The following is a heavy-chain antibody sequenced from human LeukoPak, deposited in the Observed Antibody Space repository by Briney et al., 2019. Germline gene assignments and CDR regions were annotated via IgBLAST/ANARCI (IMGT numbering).Heavy chain of an antibody. D-gene: IGHD3-22*01. Sequence: GGSLRLSCAASGFTFSSYGMNWVRQAPGKGLDWISYISSSTSVIYYADSVKGRFTISRDNAKNSLYLQMNSLRAEDTAVYYRARIRWGSGYAQLDYWGQGILVTVSS. CDR1: GFTFSSYG. V-gene: IGHV3-48*01. J-gene: IGHJ4*02. CDR2: ISSSTSVI. CDR3: ARIRWGSGYAQLDY.